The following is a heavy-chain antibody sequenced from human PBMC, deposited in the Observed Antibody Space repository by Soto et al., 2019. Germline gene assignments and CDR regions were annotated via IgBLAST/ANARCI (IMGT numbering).Heavy chain of an antibody. Sequence: VQLVQSWAEVKKPGASVKVSCKASEDTFTRYVIHWVRQAPGQRLEWMGWINAGNGNTKYSQNFQGRVTITRDASARTAYMELSSLRSQDTAVYYCATSTIDTSTWKQYFYGMDVWGQGSTVTVSS. V-gene: IGHV1-3*01. J-gene: IGHJ6*02. CDR3: ATSTIDTSTWKQYFYGMDV. D-gene: IGHD6-13*01. CDR2: INAGNGNT. CDR1: EDTFTRYV.